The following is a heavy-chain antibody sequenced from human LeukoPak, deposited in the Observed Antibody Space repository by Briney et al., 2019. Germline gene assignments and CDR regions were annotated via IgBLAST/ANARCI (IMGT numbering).Heavy chain of an antibody. J-gene: IGHJ4*02. D-gene: IGHD6-13*01. CDR2: ISYDGSNK. V-gene: IGHV3-30*03. CDR1: GFTFSSYG. CDR3: ARDGYPGYSSSWYLDY. Sequence: GGSLRLSCAASGFTFSSYGMHWVRQAPGKGLEWVAVISYDGSNKYYADSVKGRFTISRDNSKNTLYLQMNSLRAEDTAVYYCARDGYPGYSSSWYLDYWGQGTLVTVSS.